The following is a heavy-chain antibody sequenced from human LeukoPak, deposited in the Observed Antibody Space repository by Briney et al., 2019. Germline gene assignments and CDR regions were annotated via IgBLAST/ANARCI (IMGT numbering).Heavy chain of an antibody. V-gene: IGHV1-24*01. CDR2: FDPEDGET. Sequence: ASVKVSCKVSGYTLTELSMHWVRQAPGKGLEWMGGFDPEDGETIYAQKFQGRVTMTEDTSTDTAYMELSSLRSDDTAVYYCAREGYCSSTSCYSGATGGYDYWGQGTLVTVSS. CDR3: AREGYCSSTSCYSGATGGYDY. J-gene: IGHJ4*02. CDR1: GYTLTELS. D-gene: IGHD2-2*02.